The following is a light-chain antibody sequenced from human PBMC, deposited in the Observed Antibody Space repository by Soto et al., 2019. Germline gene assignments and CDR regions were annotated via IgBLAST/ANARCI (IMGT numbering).Light chain of an antibody. CDR3: CSYTSSITDV. V-gene: IGLV2-14*01. CDR2: EVS. J-gene: IGLJ1*01. CDR1: SSDVGGYNY. Sequence: QSARNQPASVSGSPGQSITISCTGTSSDVGGYNYVSWYQQHPGKAPKLMIYEVSYLPSGVSDRFSGSKYGNTASLTISGLQAEDEADYYCCSYTSSITDVFGPGTTGTVL.